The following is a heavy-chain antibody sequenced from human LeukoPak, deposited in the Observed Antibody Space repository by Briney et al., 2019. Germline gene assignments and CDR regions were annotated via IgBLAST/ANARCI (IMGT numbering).Heavy chain of an antibody. D-gene: IGHD6-13*01. Sequence: PGGSLRLSCAASGFTFSSYGMHWVRQAPGKGLEWVAVIWYDGTNKYYADSVKGRFTISRDNSKNTLYLQMSSLRAEDTAVYYCARDCHSSSPRGGMDVWGHGTTVTVSS. CDR1: GFTFSSYG. V-gene: IGHV3-33*01. CDR3: ARDCHSSSPRGGMDV. CDR2: IWYDGTNK. J-gene: IGHJ6*02.